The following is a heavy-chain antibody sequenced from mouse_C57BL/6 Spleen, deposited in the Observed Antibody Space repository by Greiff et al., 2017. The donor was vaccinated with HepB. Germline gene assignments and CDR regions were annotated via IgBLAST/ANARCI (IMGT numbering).Heavy chain of an antibody. CDR3: VRRRGYDGGFAY. Sequence: EVQVVESGGGLVQPKGSLKLSCAASGFSFNTYAMNWVRQAPGKGLEWVARIRSKSNNYATYYADSVKDRFTISRDDSESMLYLQMNNLKTEDTAMYYCVRRRGYDGGFAYWGQGTLVTVSA. D-gene: IGHD2-2*01. V-gene: IGHV10-1*01. CDR2: IRSKSNNYAT. J-gene: IGHJ3*01. CDR1: GFSFNTYA.